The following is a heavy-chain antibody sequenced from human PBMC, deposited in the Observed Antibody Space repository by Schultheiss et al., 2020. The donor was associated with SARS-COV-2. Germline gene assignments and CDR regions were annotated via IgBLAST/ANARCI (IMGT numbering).Heavy chain of an antibody. D-gene: IGHD1-26*01. CDR2: INAGNGNT. V-gene: IGHV1-3*01. CDR1: GYTFTSYG. Sequence: ASVKVSCKASGYTFTSYGISWVRQAPGQRLEWMGWINAGNGNTKYSQKFQGRVTITRDTSASTAYMELSSLRSEDTAVYYCARAPLNSDWFDPWGQGTLVTVSS. CDR3: ARAPLNSDWFDP. J-gene: IGHJ5*02.